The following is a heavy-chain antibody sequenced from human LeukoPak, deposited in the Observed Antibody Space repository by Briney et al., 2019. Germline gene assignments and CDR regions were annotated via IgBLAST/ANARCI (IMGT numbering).Heavy chain of an antibody. J-gene: IGHJ3*02. CDR1: GGSISSYY. CDR2: IYYSGST. V-gene: IGHV4-59*01. D-gene: IGHD3-22*01. CDR3: ARGGGSYYYDSSGSGAFDI. Sequence: SETLSLTCTVSGGSISSYYWSWIRQPPGKGLEWIGYIYYSGSTNYNPSLKSRVTISVDTSKNQFSLKLSSVTAADTAVYYCARGGGSYYYDSSGSGAFDIWGQGTMVTVSS.